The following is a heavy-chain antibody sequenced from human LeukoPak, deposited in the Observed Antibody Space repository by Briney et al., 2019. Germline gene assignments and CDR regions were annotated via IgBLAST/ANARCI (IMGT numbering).Heavy chain of an antibody. CDR1: GFTFSNYW. CDR3: ARLYSSSVNF. CDR2: IKQDGSEK. D-gene: IGHD6-13*01. V-gene: IGHV3-7*01. Sequence: GGALRLSCAASGFTFSNYWMSWVRQAPGKGLERVASIKQDGSEKHYVDSVKGRFTISRDNAKNSLYLQMNSPRADDTAVYYCARLYSSSVNFWGQGTMVTVSS. J-gene: IGHJ4*02.